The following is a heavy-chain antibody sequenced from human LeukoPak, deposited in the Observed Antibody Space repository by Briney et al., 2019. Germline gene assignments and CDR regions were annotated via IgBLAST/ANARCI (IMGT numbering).Heavy chain of an antibody. D-gene: IGHD1-7*01. CDR3: ARVRSDWNYPKDAFDI. V-gene: IGHV4-59*01. J-gene: IGHJ3*02. CDR1: GGSISSYY. CDR2: IYYSGST. Sequence: PSQTLSLTCTVSGGSISSYYWSWIRQPPGKGLEWIGYIYYSGSTNYNPSLKSRVTISVDTSKNQFSLKLSSVTAADTAVYYCARVRSDWNYPKDAFDIWGQGTMVTVSS.